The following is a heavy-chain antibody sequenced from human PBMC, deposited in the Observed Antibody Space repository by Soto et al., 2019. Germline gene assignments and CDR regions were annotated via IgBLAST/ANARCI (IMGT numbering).Heavy chain of an antibody. CDR2: ISAYNGNT. CDR3: ARDLALGLVDY. D-gene: IGHD6-19*01. V-gene: IGHV1-18*01. J-gene: IGHJ4*02. Sequence: QVQLVQSGAEVKKPGASVKVSCKASGYTFSSYGLSWVRQAPGQGRGWMGWISAYNGNTKYAQKLQGRVTMTTDTSTSTAYMELRSLRSDDTAVYYCARDLALGLVDYWGQGTLVTVSS. CDR1: GYTFSSYG.